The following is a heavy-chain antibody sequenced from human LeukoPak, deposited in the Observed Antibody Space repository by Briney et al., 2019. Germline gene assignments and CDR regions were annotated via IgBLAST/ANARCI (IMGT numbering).Heavy chain of an antibody. CDR1: GYTFTGCY. J-gene: IGHJ3*01. V-gene: IGHV1-18*04. Sequence: ASVKVSCKASGYTFTGCYMHWVRQAPGQGLAWMGWVSAYNGDTNYAQKFRGRVTMTRDTSTSTAYMELRSLRSDDTAVYYCARDAPRWRNVFDFWGQGTMVSVSS. CDR3: ARDAPRWRNVFDF. CDR2: VSAYNGDT. D-gene: IGHD4-23*01.